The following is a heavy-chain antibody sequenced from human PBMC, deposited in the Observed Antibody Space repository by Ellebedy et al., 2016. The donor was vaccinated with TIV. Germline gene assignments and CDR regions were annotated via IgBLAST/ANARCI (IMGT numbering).Heavy chain of an antibody. CDR1: GFTFSSYW. J-gene: IGHJ6*02. D-gene: IGHD3-10*01. V-gene: IGHV3-7*01. CDR3: ARDLGRGVIAVEYYYYYYGIDV. CDR2: IKQDGSEK. Sequence: GESLKISCAASGFTFSSYWMSWVRQAPGKGLEWVANIKQDGSEKYYVDSVKGRFTISRDNAKNSLYLQMNSLRAEDTAVYYCARDLGRGVIAVEYYYYYYGIDVWGQGTTVTVSS.